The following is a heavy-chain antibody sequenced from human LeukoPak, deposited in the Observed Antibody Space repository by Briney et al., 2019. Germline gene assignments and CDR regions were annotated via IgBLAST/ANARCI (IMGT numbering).Heavy chain of an antibody. D-gene: IGHD2-2*02. Sequence: GGSLTLSCAASRFTFNRYAMIWVRHAPGKGLECVSAIGGSGGNTYYADSVKGRFTISRDNSKNTLYLQMNSLRPEDTSVYYCASAYYIPFARCYFDCGGQGILATVS. CDR1: RFTFNRYA. V-gene: IGHV3-23*01. CDR3: ASAYYIPFARCYFDC. J-gene: IGHJ4*02. CDR2: IGGSGGNT.